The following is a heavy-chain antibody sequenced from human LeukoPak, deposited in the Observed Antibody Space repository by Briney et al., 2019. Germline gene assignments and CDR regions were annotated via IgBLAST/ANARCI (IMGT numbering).Heavy chain of an antibody. CDR1: GYTFTGYY. D-gene: IGHD7-27*01. V-gene: IGHV1-2*06. Sequence: ASVKVSXKASGYTFTGYYMQWARQAPGQGLEWMGRINPNSGGTGYAQNFQGRVTMTRDTSISTVYMELSSLKSNDTAVYYCARQGSLGTWFDPWGQGTLVIVSS. CDR2: INPNSGGT. CDR3: ARQGSLGTWFDP. J-gene: IGHJ5*02.